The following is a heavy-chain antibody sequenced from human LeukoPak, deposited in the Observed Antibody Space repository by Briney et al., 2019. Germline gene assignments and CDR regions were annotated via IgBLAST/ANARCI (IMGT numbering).Heavy chain of an antibody. V-gene: IGHV1-69*05. D-gene: IGHD2-15*01. Sequence: SVKVSCKASGGTFSSYAISWVRQAPGQGLEWMGGIIPIFGTANYAQKFQGRVTMTRDTSISTAYMELSRLRSDDTAVYYCARAGVVVVVAATRAFDIWGQGTMVTVSS. CDR1: GGTFSSYA. J-gene: IGHJ3*02. CDR2: IIPIFGTA. CDR3: ARAGVVVVVAATRAFDI.